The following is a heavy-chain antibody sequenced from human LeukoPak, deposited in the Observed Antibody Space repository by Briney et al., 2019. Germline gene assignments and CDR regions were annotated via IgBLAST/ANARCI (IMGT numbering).Heavy chain of an antibody. J-gene: IGHJ4*02. D-gene: IGHD2-2*01. V-gene: IGHV4-34*01. CDR1: GGSFSGYY. Sequence: PSETLSLTCAVYGGSFSGYYWSWIRQPPGKGLEWIGEINHSGSANYNPSLRSRVTISVDTSKNQFSLKLSSVTAADTAVYYCALLSAAGAYFDYWGQGTQVTVSS. CDR2: INHSGSA. CDR3: ALLSAAGAYFDY.